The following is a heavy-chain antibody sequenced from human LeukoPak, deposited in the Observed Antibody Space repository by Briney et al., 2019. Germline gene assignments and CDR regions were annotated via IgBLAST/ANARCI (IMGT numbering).Heavy chain of an antibody. Sequence: PGGPLRLSCAASGFTFSSYAMSWIRQPPGKGLEWIGSIYHSGATYYNPSLKSRVTISVDTSKNQFSLKLNSVTAADTAVYYCARTVDSSGFSPFQHWGQGTLVTVSS. V-gene: IGHV4-38-2*01. CDR1: GFTFSSYA. D-gene: IGHD3-22*01. CDR3: ARTVDSSGFSPFQH. CDR2: IYHSGAT. J-gene: IGHJ1*01.